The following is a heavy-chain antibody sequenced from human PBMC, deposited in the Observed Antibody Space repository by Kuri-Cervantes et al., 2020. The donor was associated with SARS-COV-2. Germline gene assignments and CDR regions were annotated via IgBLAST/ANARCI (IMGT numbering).Heavy chain of an antibody. CDR1: GFTFSSYS. V-gene: IGHV3-21*01. CDR3: ARDHWFGELLSSPLFDC. CDR2: ISSSSSYI. D-gene: IGHD3-10*01. J-gene: IGHJ4*02. Sequence: GGSLRLSCAASGFTFSSYSMNWVRQAPGKGLEWVSSISSSSSYIYYADSVKGRFTISRDNAKNSLYLQMNSLRAEDTAVYYCARDHWFGELLSSPLFDCWGQGTLVTVSS.